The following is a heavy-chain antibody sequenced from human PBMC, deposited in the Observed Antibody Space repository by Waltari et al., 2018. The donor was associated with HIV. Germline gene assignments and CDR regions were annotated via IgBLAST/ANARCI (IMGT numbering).Heavy chain of an antibody. CDR1: GGSFNDYF. J-gene: IGHJ3*02. D-gene: IGHD1-26*01. CDR3: ARGLVVMVGSTKRSDTFDI. CDR2: INHVGST. Sequence: VQLHQWGAGLLKPSETLSLTCDVYGGSFNDYFWAWLCQPPAQGLEWIAEINHVGSTNDNASLQSRVTISVDTSKSQISLNLTSVTAADTATYYCARGLVVMVGSTKRSDTFDIWGPGTVVTVSS. V-gene: IGHV4-34*01.